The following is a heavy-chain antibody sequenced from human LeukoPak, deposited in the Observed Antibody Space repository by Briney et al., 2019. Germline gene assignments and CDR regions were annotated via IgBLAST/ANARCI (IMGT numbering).Heavy chain of an antibody. V-gene: IGHV3-21*01. CDR1: GFTFSSYS. CDR3: ARESSRVLADNYYDSSGYYAFDY. D-gene: IGHD3-22*01. Sequence: KPGGSLRLSCAASGFTFSSYSMNWVRQAPGKGLEWVSSISSSSSYIYYADSVKGRFTISRDNAKNSLYLQMNSLRAEDTAVYYFARESSRVLADNYYDSSGYYAFDYWGQGTLVTVSS. CDR2: ISSSSSYI. J-gene: IGHJ4*02.